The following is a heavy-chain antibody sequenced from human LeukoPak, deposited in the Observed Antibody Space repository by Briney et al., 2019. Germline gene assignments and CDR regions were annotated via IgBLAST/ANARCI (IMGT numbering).Heavy chain of an antibody. CDR3: ARDQDCSSTSCYLPAYYYGMDV. CDR2: ISASNGDT. Sequence: ASVKVSCKASGYTFTSYGISWVRQAPGQGLEWMGWISASNGDTDYAQKFQDRVTVTTDTSTSTAYMDLRSLRSDDTAVYYCARDQDCSSTSCYLPAYYYGMDVWGQGTTVTVSS. D-gene: IGHD2-2*01. CDR1: GYTFTSYG. V-gene: IGHV1-18*01. J-gene: IGHJ6*02.